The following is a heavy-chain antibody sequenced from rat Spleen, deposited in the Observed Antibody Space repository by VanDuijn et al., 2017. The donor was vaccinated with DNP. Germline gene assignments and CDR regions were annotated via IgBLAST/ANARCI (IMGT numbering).Heavy chain of an antibody. Sequence: EVQLVESGGGLVQPGRSLKLSCAASGFTFSNYGLAWVRQTPTKGLEWVASIRTGGGNTYYRDSVKGRFTISRDNAKNTQYLQMDTLRSEDTATYYCARGENNYIYWYFDFWGPGTMVTVSS. CDR2: IRTGGGNT. V-gene: IGHV5S14*01. CDR3: ARGENNYIYWYFDF. D-gene: IGHD1-10*01. J-gene: IGHJ1*01. CDR1: GFTFSNYG.